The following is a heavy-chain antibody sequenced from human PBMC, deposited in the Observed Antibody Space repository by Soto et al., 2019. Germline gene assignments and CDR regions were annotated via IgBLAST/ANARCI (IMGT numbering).Heavy chain of an antibody. CDR1: GGSISSYY. CDR2: VYYSGST. J-gene: IGHJ5*02. D-gene: IGHD3-22*01. CDR3: VRDQDSRGYSVFNL. Sequence: SETLSLTCTVSGGSISSYYWSWIRQPPGKGLEWIGYVYYSGSTNYNPSLKSRVTISVDTSKNQFSLQLNSLRADDTAVYFCVRDQDSRGYSVFNLWGQGAQVTVSS. V-gene: IGHV4-59*12.